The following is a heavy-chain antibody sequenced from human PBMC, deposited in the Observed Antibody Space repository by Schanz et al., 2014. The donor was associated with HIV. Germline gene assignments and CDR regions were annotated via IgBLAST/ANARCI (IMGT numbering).Heavy chain of an antibody. V-gene: IGHV1-2*02. D-gene: IGHD5-12*01. J-gene: IGHJ5*02. CDR2: IKPNSGET. CDR3: TRSRYELHWLDL. CDR1: GYTFTSSD. Sequence: QVQLVQSGAEVKKPGSSVKVSCKASGYTFTSSDINWVRQATGQGLEWMGWIKPNSGETKFARKFQGRVTMTRDTSINTAYMKLRRLTYDDTAVYYCTRSRYELHWLDLWGQGTLVTVSS.